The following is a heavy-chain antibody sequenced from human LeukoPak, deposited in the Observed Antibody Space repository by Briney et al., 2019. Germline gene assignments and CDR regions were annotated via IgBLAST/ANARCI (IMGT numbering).Heavy chain of an antibody. CDR3: ARKGLTKPLSVAVDFDS. CDR1: GGSFSGYY. Sequence: SETLSLTCAVYGGSFSGYYWSWIRQPPGKGLEWIAEIDHSGRTNFNRSLKSRITISVDTSKKHFSLKLSPVTAADTAVYYCARKGLTKPLSVAVDFDSWGQGTLVTVSS. D-gene: IGHD6-19*01. J-gene: IGHJ4*02. V-gene: IGHV4-34*01. CDR2: IDHSGRT.